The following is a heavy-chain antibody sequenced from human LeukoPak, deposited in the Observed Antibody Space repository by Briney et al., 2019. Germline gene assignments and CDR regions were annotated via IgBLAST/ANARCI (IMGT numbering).Heavy chain of an antibody. J-gene: IGHJ4*02. D-gene: IGHD3-3*01. V-gene: IGHV4-30-4*01. CDR1: GGSISSGDYC. Sequence: SQTLSLSCTVSGGSISSGDYCWGWIRQPPGKGLEWIGYIYYSGSTYSNPSLKSRVTISVDTSKNQFSLKLSSVTAADTAVYYCARVGDFGVGAMGYWGQGTLVTVSS. CDR3: ARVGDFGVGAMGY. CDR2: IYYSGST.